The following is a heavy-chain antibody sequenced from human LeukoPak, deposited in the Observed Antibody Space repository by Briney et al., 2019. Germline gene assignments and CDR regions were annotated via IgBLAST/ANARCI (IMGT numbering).Heavy chain of an antibody. CDR2: INHSGST. CDR3: ARGPLDDSSGYYYDYYYYYGMDV. J-gene: IGHJ6*02. D-gene: IGHD3-22*01. Sequence: PSETLSLTCAVYGGSFSGYYWSWIRQPPGKGLEWIGEINHSGSTNYNPSLKSRVTISVDTSKNQFSLKLSSVTAADTAVYYCARGPLDDSSGYYYDYYYYYGMDVWGQGTTVTVSS. CDR1: GGSFSGYY. V-gene: IGHV4-34*01.